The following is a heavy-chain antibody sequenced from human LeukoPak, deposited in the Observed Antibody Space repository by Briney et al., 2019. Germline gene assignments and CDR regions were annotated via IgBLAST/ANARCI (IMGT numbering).Heavy chain of an antibody. D-gene: IGHD5-12*01. V-gene: IGHV4-4*02. J-gene: IGHJ5*01. CDR1: GGSIRSGTW. CDR3: ARALGSYSGYDYYWFDS. CDR2: IYHDETT. Sequence: SGTLSLTCIVSGGSIRSGTWWNWVRQPPGKGLEWIGEIYHDETTNYKPSLKSRVTISVDTSKNQFSLKLSSVTAADTAVYYCARALGSYSGYDYYWFDSWGQGALVTVSS.